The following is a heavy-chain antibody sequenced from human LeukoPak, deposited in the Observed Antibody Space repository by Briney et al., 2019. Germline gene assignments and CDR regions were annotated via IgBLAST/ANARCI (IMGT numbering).Heavy chain of an antibody. D-gene: IGHD6-13*01. CDR3: ASNGYSSNWYDY. CDR1: GFTFTSFA. J-gene: IGHJ5*01. V-gene: IGHV3-64*04. Sequence: GGSLRLSCSASGFTFTSFAMHWVRQAPGKGLECVSSISSNGGTTYYADSVKGRFAISRDNSKNTVYLQMNSLRAEDTAVCYCASNGYSSNWYDYWGQGTLVTVSS. CDR2: ISSNGGTT.